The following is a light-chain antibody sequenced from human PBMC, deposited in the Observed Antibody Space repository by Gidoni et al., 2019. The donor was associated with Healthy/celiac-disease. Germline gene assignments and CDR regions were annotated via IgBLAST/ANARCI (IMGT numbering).Light chain of an antibody. CDR1: QSVSSY. CDR2: DAS. CDR3: QQRSNWPLT. V-gene: IGKV3-11*01. Sequence: EIVLPQSPATLSLSPGERATLSCRASQSVSSYLAWYQQKPGQPPRLLIYDASNRATGIPARFSGSGSGTDVTLTISSLEPEDFAVYYCQQRSNWPLTFGGGTKVEIK. J-gene: IGKJ4*01.